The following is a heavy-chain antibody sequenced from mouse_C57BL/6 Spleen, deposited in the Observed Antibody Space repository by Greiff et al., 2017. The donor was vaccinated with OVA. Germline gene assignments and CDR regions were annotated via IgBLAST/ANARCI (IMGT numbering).Heavy chain of an antibody. CDR2: IDPSDSET. J-gene: IGHJ4*01. CDR3: AREGAMVTTGGYYYAMDY. V-gene: IGHV1-52*01. D-gene: IGHD2-2*01. Sequence: LQQPGAELVRPGSSVKLSCKASGYTFTSYWMHWVKQRPIQGLEWIGNIDPSDSETHYNQKFKDKATLTVDKSSSTAYMQLSSLTSEDSAVYYCAREGAMVTTGGYYYAMDYWGQGTSVTVSS. CDR1: GYTFTSYW.